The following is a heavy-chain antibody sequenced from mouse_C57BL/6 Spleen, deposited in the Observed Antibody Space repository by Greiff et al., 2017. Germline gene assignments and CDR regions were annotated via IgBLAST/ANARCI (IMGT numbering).Heavy chain of an antibody. D-gene: IGHD2-4*01. CDR1: GYTFTDYE. V-gene: IGHV1-15*01. CDR3: TREGDYDYPYYFDY. CDR2: IDPETGGT. J-gene: IGHJ2*01. Sequence: QVQLQQSGAELVRPGASVTLSCKASGYTFTDYEMHWVKQTPVHGLEWIGAIDPETGGTAYNQKFKGKAILTADKSSSTAYMELRSLTSEDSAVYYCTREGDYDYPYYFDYWSQGTTLTVSS.